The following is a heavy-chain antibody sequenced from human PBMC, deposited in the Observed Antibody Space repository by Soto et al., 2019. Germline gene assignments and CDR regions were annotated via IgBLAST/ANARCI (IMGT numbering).Heavy chain of an antibody. CDR1: GYTFTSYD. CDR3: ARGRGVTPLDYYYYGMDV. J-gene: IGHJ6*02. V-gene: IGHV1-8*01. Sequence: RASVKVSCKASGYTFTSYDINWVRQATGQGLEWMGWMNPNSGNTGYAQKFQGRVTMTRNTSISTAYMELSSLRSEDTAVYYCARGRGVTPLDYYYYGMDVWGQGTTVTVSS. CDR2: MNPNSGNT. D-gene: IGHD2-21*02.